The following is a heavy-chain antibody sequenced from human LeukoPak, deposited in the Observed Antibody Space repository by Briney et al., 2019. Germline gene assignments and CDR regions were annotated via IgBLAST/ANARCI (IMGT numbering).Heavy chain of an antibody. V-gene: IGHV4-39*01. CDR3: ARQNRLYPAAYFDY. D-gene: IGHD2/OR15-2a*01. J-gene: IGHJ4*02. Sequence: PSETLSLTCTVSGGSISSSSYYWGWIRQPPGKGLEWIGSIYYSGSTYYNPSLKSRVTISVDTSKNQFSLKLSSVTAADTAVYYCARQNRLYPAAYFDYWGQGTLVTVSS. CDR1: GGSISSSSYY. CDR2: IYYSGST.